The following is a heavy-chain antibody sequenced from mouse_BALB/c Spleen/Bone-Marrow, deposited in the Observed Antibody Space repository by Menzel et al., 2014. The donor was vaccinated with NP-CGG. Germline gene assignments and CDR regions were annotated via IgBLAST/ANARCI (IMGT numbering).Heavy chain of an antibody. V-gene: IGHV14-1*02. CDR1: GFNIKDYY. Sequence: EVQLQQSGAELVRPGALVKLSCRASGFNIKDYYMHWVKPRPEQGLEWIGWIDPENGNTIYDPKFQGKASITADTSSNTAYLQLSSLTSEDTAVYYCAGGNYRFAYWGQGTPVTVSA. CDR3: AGGNYRFAY. CDR2: IDPENGNT. D-gene: IGHD2-1*01. J-gene: IGHJ3*01.